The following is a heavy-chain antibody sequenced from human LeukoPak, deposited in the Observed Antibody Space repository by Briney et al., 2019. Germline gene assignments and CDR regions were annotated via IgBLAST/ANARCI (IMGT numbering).Heavy chain of an antibody. V-gene: IGHV1-18*01. D-gene: IGHD3-10*01. J-gene: IGHJ4*02. CDR1: GYTFTSYG. Sequence: GASVKVSCKASGYTFTSYGISWVRQAPGQGLEWMGWISAYNGNTNYAQKLQGRVTMTTDTSTSTAYMELSSLRSEDTAVYYCASRSGSGSFDYWGQGTLVTVSS. CDR3: ASRSGSGSFDY. CDR2: ISAYNGNT.